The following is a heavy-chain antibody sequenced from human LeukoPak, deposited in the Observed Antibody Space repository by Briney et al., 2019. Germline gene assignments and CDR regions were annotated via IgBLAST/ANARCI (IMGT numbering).Heavy chain of an antibody. V-gene: IGHV1-8*01. CDR3: VRTGVNTIFGVVIRRYFDY. CDR2: MNPNSGNT. CDR1: GYTFTSYD. Sequence: GASVKVSCKASGYTFTSYDINWVRQATGQGLEWMGWMNPNSGNTGYAQKFQGRVTMTRNTSISTAYMELSSLRSEDTAVCYCVRTGVNTIFGVVIRRYFDYWGQGTLVTVSS. J-gene: IGHJ4*02. D-gene: IGHD3-3*01.